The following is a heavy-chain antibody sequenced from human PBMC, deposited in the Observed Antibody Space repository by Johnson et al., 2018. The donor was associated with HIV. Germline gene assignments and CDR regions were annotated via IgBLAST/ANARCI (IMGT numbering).Heavy chain of an antibody. CDR1: GFNFSKYG. V-gene: IGHV3-30*02. D-gene: IGHD5-24*01. CDR3: AKDGYRAALDG. CDR2: IRYDGSKQ. Sequence: QVQLVESWGGVVQPGGSLKLSCAASGFNFSKYGMHWVRQAPGKGLEWVAFIRYDGSKQYYEDSVKGRFTISRDNSKNTLYLQMSSLRPEDTAVHYCAKDGYRAALDGWGQGTMVTVST. J-gene: IGHJ3*01.